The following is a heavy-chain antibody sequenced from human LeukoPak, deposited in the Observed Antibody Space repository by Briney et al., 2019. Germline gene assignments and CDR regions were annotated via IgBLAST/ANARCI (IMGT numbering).Heavy chain of an antibody. CDR2: INWNGGST. CDR1: GFTFDDYG. D-gene: IGHD3-9*01. V-gene: IGHV3-20*01. Sequence: GGSLRLSCAASGFTFDDYGMSWVRQAPGKGLEWVSGINWNGGSTGYADSVKGRFTISRDNAKNSLYLQMNSLRAEDTALYHCARDAARYDVLTGYYTGYYYYYMDVWGKGTTVTISS. CDR3: ARDAARYDVLTGYYTGYYYYYMDV. J-gene: IGHJ6*03.